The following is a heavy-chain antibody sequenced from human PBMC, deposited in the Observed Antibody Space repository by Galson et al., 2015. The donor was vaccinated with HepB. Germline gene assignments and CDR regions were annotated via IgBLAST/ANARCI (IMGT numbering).Heavy chain of an antibody. Sequence: ETLSLTCTVSDGSISSHYWSWLRQPAGKGLEWIWRIYTSGSTNYNHSLKSRVTISVDTSKNQFSLKLSSVTAADTAVYYCARDYYGSGNLGFDYWGQGTLVTVSS. J-gene: IGHJ4*02. CDR2: IYTSGST. V-gene: IGHV4-4*07. CDR1: DGSISSHY. CDR3: ARDYYGSGNLGFDY. D-gene: IGHD3-10*01.